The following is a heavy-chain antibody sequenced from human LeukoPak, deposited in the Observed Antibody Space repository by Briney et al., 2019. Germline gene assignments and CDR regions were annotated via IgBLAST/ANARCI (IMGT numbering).Heavy chain of an antibody. D-gene: IGHD3-3*01. CDR1: GFTFSSYW. Sequence: GGSLRLSCAASGFTFSSYWMSWVRQAPGKGLEWVANIKQDGSEKYYVDSVKGRFTISRDNAKNSLYLQMNSLRAEDTAVYYCARDQPHYDFWSGLFDYWGQGTLVTVSS. CDR3: ARDQPHYDFWSGLFDY. V-gene: IGHV3-7*01. CDR2: IKQDGSEK. J-gene: IGHJ4*02.